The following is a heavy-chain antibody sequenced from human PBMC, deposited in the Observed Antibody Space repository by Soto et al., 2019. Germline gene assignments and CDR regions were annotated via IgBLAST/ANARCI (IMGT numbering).Heavy chain of an antibody. CDR1: RGSVTTFY. J-gene: IGHJ4*02. D-gene: IGHD1-26*01. CDR3: ARDSDFDY. Sequence: ASETLSLTCTVSRGSVTTFYLSWIRQPPGKGLEWIGYIYHTGTTNYNPAFKSRVTISIDTSKNQFSLRLRSVTAADTAVYYCARDSDFDYWGQGTLVTVSS. CDR2: IYHTGTT. V-gene: IGHV4-59*02.